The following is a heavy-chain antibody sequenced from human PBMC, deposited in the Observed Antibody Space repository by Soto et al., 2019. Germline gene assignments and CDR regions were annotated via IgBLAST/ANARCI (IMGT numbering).Heavy chain of an antibody. CDR2: ISNDGNTR. CDR3: AKDREDTAMTLDY. Sequence: QVQLVKSGGGVVQPGRSLRLSCVVSGFTFRSHGMHWVRQAPGKGLEWLAVISNDGNTRYYADSVKGRFTISRDNSRDTLNLQMTTLRPEDTAVYYCAKDREDTAMTLDYWGQGTLVTVSS. CDR1: GFTFRSHG. V-gene: IGHV3-30*18. D-gene: IGHD5-18*01. J-gene: IGHJ4*02.